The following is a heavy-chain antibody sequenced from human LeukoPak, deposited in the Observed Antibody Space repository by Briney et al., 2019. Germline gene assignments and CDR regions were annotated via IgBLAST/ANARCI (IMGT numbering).Heavy chain of an antibody. CDR3: ARDIVVVPDYYYGVDV. CDR2: ISYDGSNK. Sequence: PGRSLRLSCAASGFTFSSYAMHWVRQAPGKGLEWVAVISYDGSNKYYADSVKGRFTISRDNSKNTLYLQMNSLRAEDTAVYYRARDIVVVPDYYYGVDVWGQGTTVTVSS. V-gene: IGHV3-30-3*01. J-gene: IGHJ6*02. D-gene: IGHD2-2*01. CDR1: GFTFSSYA.